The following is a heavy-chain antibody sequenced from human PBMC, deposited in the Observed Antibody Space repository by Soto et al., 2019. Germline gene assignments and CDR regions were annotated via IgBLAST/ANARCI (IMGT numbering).Heavy chain of an antibody. CDR3: AKDLAGYPY. CDR2: ISYDGSNK. CDR1: GFTFSSYG. J-gene: IGHJ4*02. V-gene: IGHV3-30*18. Sequence: QVQLVESGGGVVQPGRSLRLSCAASGFTFSSYGMHWVRQAPGKGLEWVAVISYDGSNKYYADSVKGRFTISRDNSKNTLYLQMNSLRAEDTAVYYCAKDLAGYPYWGQGTPVTVSS. D-gene: IGHD1-1*01.